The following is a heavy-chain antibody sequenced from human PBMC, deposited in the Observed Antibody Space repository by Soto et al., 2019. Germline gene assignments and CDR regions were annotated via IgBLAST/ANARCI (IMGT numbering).Heavy chain of an antibody. Sequence: ASVKVSCTASGGTFSSYAISWVRQAPGQGLEWMGGIIPIFGTANYAQKFQGRVTITADESTSTAYMELSSLRSEDAAVYYCARTWDIVLMVYAAPYYYYGMDVWGQGTTVTVSS. CDR1: GGTFSSYA. CDR2: IIPIFGTA. D-gene: IGHD2-8*01. V-gene: IGHV1-69*13. CDR3: ARTWDIVLMVYAAPYYYYGMDV. J-gene: IGHJ6*02.